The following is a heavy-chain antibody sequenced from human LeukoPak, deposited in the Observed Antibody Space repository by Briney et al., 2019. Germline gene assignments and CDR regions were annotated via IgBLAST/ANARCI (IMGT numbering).Heavy chain of an antibody. CDR1: GFTFTSSA. D-gene: IGHD2-2*01. V-gene: IGHV1-58*01. Sequence: GASVKVSCKASGFTFTSSAVQWVRQARGQRLEWIGWIVVGSGNTNYAQKFQERVTITRDMSTSTAYMELSSLRSGDTAVYYCAAEVVVPAALDYWGQGTLVTVSS. J-gene: IGHJ4*02. CDR3: AAEVVVPAALDY. CDR2: IVVGSGNT.